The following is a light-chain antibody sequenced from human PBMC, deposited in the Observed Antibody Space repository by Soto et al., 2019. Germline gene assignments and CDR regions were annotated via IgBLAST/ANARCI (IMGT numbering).Light chain of an antibody. Sequence: AIQMTQSPSSLSASVGDRVTITCRASQDIRNHLAWYQQKPGTAPKVLISAASSLQTGVPSRFSGSGSGTDFTITISSLQPEDFASYYCLQHFNFPFTFGQGTKLEVK. J-gene: IGKJ2*01. V-gene: IGKV1-6*01. CDR2: AAS. CDR1: QDIRNH. CDR3: LQHFNFPFT.